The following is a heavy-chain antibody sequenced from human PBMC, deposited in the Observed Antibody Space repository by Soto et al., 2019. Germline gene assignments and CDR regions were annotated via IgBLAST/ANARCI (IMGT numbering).Heavy chain of an antibody. J-gene: IGHJ4*02. CDR2: IIPIFGSA. V-gene: IGHV1-69*05. CDR3: AKDVRPDGYWDLDY. D-gene: IGHD5-12*01. CDR1: GGTFSNYA. Sequence: ASVKVSCKASGGTFSNYAITWVRQAPGQGLEWLGRIIPIFGSANYAQKLQGRVTMTTDTSTSTAYMELRSLRVEDTAIYYCAKDVRPDGYWDLDYWGQGTLVTVSS.